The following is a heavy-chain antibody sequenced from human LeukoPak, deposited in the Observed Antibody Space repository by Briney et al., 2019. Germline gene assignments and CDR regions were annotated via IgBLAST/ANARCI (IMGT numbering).Heavy chain of an antibody. CDR3: ARHYCSSASCFEGYYYYMDV. CDR2: IHPGDSDT. D-gene: IGHD2-2*01. J-gene: IGHJ6*03. Sequence: GESLKISCKGSGYNFTNYWIGWVRQMPGKGLEWMGIIHPGDSDTRYSPSFQGQVTISADKSISTAYLQWSSLKASDTAIFYCARHYCSSASCFEGYYYYMDVWGKGTTVTVSS. V-gene: IGHV5-51*01. CDR1: GYNFTNYW.